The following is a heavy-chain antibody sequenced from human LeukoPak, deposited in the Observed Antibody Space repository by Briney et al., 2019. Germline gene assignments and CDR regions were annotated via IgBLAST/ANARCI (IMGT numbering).Heavy chain of an antibody. J-gene: IGHJ6*03. CDR1: GGTFSSYA. D-gene: IGHD2-2*01. V-gene: IGHV1-69*13. CDR3: ARVDCSSTSCSPGNYYYYMDV. CDR2: IIPIFGTA. Sequence: SVKVSCKASGGTFSSYAISWVRQAPGQGLECMGGIIPIFGTANYAQKFQGRVTITADESTSTAYMELSSLRSEDTAVYYCARVDCSSTSCSPGNYYYYMDVWGKGTTVTVSS.